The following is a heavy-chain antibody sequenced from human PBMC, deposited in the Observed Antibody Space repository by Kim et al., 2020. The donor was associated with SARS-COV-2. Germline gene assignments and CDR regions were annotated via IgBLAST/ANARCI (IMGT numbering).Heavy chain of an antibody. CDR3: TTGLLSPHYYYYYGMDV. V-gene: IGHV3-15*01. J-gene: IGHJ6*02. D-gene: IGHD2-21*01. Sequence: GGSLRLSCAASGFTFSNAWMSWVRQAPGKGLEWVGRIKSKTDGGTTDYAAPVKGRFTISRDDSKNTLYLQMNSLKTEDTAVYYCTTGLLSPHYYYYYGMDVWGQGTTVTVSS. CDR2: IKSKTDGGTT. CDR1: GFTFSNAW.